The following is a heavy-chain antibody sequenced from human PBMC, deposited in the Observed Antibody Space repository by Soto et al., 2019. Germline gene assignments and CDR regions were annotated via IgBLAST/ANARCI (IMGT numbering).Heavy chain of an antibody. Sequence: EVQLVESGGGLVXXXXXXXLSCAAXGFTFSRYWMHWVRQARGKGLVWVSRINTDGSSTSYADFVKGRFTISRDNAKNTLYLQMNSLRVEDTALYYCSRDTFGEDHYWGQGTLVTVSS. J-gene: IGHJ4*02. D-gene: IGHD3-3*01. V-gene: IGHV3-74*01. CDR2: INTDGSST. CDR3: SRDTFGEDHY. CDR1: GFTFSRYW.